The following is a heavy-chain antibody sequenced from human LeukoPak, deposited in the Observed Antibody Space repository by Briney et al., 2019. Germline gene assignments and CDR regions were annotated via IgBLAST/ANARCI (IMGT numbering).Heavy chain of an antibody. D-gene: IGHD3-9*01. J-gene: IGHJ4*02. CDR2: IYYSGST. CDR3: ARLHYDILTGYFLFDY. CDR1: GGSISSYY. Sequence: SETLSLTCTVSGGSISSYYWSWIRQPPGKGLEWIGYIYYSGSTNYNPSLKSRVTISVDPSKNQFSLKLSSVTAADTAVYYCARLHYDILTGYFLFDYWGQGTLVTVSS. V-gene: IGHV4-59*08.